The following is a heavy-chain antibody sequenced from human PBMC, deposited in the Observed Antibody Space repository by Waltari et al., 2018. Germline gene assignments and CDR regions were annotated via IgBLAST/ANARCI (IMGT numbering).Heavy chain of an antibody. D-gene: IGHD6-13*01. V-gene: IGHV1-69*05. J-gene: IGHJ3*02. CDR2: FIPIFGTA. CDR3: ARGSRIAAASDAFDI. Sequence: QVQLVQSGAEVKKPGSSVKVSCKASGGTFSSYAISWVRQAPGQGLEWMGGFIPIFGTANYEQKFPGKVTITTSESTSTAYMELSSLRSEDTAVYYCARGSRIAAASDAFDIWGQGTMVTVSS. CDR1: GGTFSSYA.